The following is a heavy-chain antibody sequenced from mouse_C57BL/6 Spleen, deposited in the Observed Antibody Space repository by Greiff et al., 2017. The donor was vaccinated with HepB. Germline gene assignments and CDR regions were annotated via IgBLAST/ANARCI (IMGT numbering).Heavy chain of an antibody. CDR3: TRPTSIYYDYDGAWFAY. CDR1: GFTFSSYA. Sequence: EVKLVESGEGLVKPGGSLKLSCAASGFTFSSYAMSWVRQTPEKRLEWVAYISSGGDYIYYADTVKGRFTISRDNARNTLYLQMSSPKSEDTAMYYCTRPTSIYYDYDGAWFAYWGQGTLVTVSA. J-gene: IGHJ3*01. D-gene: IGHD2-4*01. CDR2: ISSGGDYI. V-gene: IGHV5-9-1*02.